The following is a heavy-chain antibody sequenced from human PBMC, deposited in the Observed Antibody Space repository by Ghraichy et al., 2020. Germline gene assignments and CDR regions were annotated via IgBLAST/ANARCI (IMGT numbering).Heavy chain of an antibody. CDR2: IYSGGST. D-gene: IGHD3-22*01. CDR1: GFTVSSNY. J-gene: IGHJ4*02. CDR3: SSGYYYYFDY. Sequence: LSLTCAASGFTVSSNYMSWVRQAPGKGLEWVSVIYSGGSTYYADSVKGRFTISRDNSKNTLYLQMNSLRAEDTAVYYCSSGYYYYFDYWGQGTLVTVSS. V-gene: IGHV3-53*01.